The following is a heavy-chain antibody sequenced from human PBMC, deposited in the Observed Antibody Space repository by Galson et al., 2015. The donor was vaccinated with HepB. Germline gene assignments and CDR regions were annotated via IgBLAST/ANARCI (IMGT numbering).Heavy chain of an antibody. D-gene: IGHD3-9*01. CDR3: GHTAGWLADS. Sequence: PALVKPTQTLTPTCTLSGFSITTEYTGVGWIRQPPGKALEWLAPIYWDGNKHYSPSLKSRLTITTDTSENQVVLKMTNMDPVDTATYYCGHTAGWLADSWGQGTPVTVSS. V-gene: IGHV2-5*02. CDR2: IYWDGNK. J-gene: IGHJ4*02. CDR1: GFSITTEYTG.